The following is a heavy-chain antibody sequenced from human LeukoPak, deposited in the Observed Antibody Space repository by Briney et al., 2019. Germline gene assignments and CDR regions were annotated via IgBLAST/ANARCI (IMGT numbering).Heavy chain of an antibody. J-gene: IGHJ4*02. CDR1: GGSISSSNW. Sequence: PSGTLSLTCAVSGGSISSSNWWSWVRQPPGKGLEWIGEIYHSGSTNYNPSLKSRVTMSVDTSKNQFSLKLRSVTAADTAMYYCAREWSGYDYWGQGTLVTVSS. D-gene: IGHD3-10*02. CDR2: IYHSGST. V-gene: IGHV4-4*02. CDR3: AREWSGYDY.